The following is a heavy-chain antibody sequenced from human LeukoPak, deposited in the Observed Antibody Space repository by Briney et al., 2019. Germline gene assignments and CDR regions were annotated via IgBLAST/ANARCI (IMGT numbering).Heavy chain of an antibody. Sequence: PGGSLRLSCAASGFTFSSYEMNWVRQAPGKGLEWVSYISSSGSTIYYADSAKGRFTISRDNSKNTLYLQMNSLRAADTAVYYCARDKGTSYLSSFDYWGQGTLVTVSS. CDR1: GFTFSSYE. D-gene: IGHD6-6*01. CDR2: ISSSGSTI. CDR3: ARDKGTSYLSSFDY. V-gene: IGHV3-48*03. J-gene: IGHJ4*02.